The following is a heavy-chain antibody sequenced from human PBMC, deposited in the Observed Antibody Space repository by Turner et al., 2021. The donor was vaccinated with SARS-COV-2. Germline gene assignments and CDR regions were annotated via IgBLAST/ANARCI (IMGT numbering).Heavy chain of an antibody. CDR3: AKGYDSSGYYSARGGLFCDY. V-gene: IGHV3-23*01. CDR1: GFTFSSYA. D-gene: IGHD3-22*01. Sequence: EVQLLESGGGLVQPGGSLRLSCAAAGFTFSSYAMSWVRQGPGKGLGWVSAIRGSGGRTYYADSVKGRFTISRDNSKNTLYLQMNSLRAEDTAVYYCAKGYDSSGYYSARGGLFCDYWGQGTLVTVSS. CDR2: IRGSGGRT. J-gene: IGHJ4*02.